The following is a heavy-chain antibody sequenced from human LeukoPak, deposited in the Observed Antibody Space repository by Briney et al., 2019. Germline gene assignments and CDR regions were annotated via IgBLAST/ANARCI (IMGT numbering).Heavy chain of an antibody. CDR2: MSYDGNNK. J-gene: IGHJ4*02. D-gene: IGHD2-2*01. V-gene: IGHV3-30-3*01. CDR1: GFTFSSHA. CDR3: ARDADPYCSSTSCYLQFDY. Sequence: QPGRSLRLSCAASGFTFSSHAIHWVRQAPGKGLEWVVVMSYDGNNKYYADSVKGRFTISRDSSKNTLYLQMNSLRAEDTAVYYCARDADPYCSSTSCYLQFDYWGQGTLVTVSS.